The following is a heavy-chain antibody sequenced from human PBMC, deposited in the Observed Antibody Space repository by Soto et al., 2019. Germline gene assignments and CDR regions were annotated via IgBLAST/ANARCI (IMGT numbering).Heavy chain of an antibody. J-gene: IGHJ6*02. CDR3: ARDAKRRITIFGVVTSVYYYGMDV. V-gene: IGHV1-2*04. Sequence: WASVKVSCKASGYTFTGYYMHWVRQAPGQGLEWMGWINPNSGGTNYAQKFQGWVTMTRDTSISTAYMELSRLRSDDTAVYYCARDAKRRITIFGVVTSVYYYGMDVWGQGTTVTVSS. CDR2: INPNSGGT. CDR1: GYTFTGYY. D-gene: IGHD3-3*01.